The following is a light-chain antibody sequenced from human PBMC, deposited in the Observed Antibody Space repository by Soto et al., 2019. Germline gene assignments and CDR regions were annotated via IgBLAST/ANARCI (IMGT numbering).Light chain of an antibody. V-gene: IGKV3-20*01. Sequence: EIVLTQSPVTLSLSPGERATLSCRASQGVSSRYLAWYQQKPGQAPRLLIYGASSRATGIPDRFSGSGSGTDFTLTISRLEAEDFAVYHCQQYASSPPTFGGGTKVEIK. J-gene: IGKJ4*01. CDR1: QGVSSRY. CDR3: QQYASSPPT. CDR2: GAS.